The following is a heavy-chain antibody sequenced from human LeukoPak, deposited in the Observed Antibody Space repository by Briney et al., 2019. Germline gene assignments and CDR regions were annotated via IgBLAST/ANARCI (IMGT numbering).Heavy chain of an antibody. CDR2: LNQDGSEK. J-gene: IGHJ5*02. CDR3: ARGSRSYYEGEGWFDP. Sequence: GGSLRLSCAASGFTYSDCWMNWVRQAPGKGLEWVASLNQDGSEKYYVDSVKGRFTISRDNAKNSLYLQMTSLRSENTAVYYCARGSRSYYEGEGWFDPWGQGTLVTVSS. D-gene: IGHD1-26*01. CDR1: GFTYSDCW. V-gene: IGHV3-7*03.